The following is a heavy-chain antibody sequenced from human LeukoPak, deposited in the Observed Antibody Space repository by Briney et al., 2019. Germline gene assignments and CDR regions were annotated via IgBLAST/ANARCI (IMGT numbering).Heavy chain of an antibody. Sequence: GGSLRLSCSGSGLTLSTYAMHWVRQAPGNGLEWVGRIKSKIDGGTTDYAAPVRGRFTISRDESKNTLYLQMSRLKTEDTAVYYCTTVKFGELSSHFDYWGQGTLVTVSS. V-gene: IGHV3-15*01. CDR3: TTVKFGELSSHFDY. J-gene: IGHJ4*02. CDR2: IKSKIDGGTT. D-gene: IGHD3-10*01. CDR1: GLTLSTYA.